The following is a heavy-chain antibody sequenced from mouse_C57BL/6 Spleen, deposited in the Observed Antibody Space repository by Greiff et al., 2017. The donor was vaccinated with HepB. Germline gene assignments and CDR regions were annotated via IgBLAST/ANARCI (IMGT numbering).Heavy chain of an antibody. J-gene: IGHJ2*01. Sequence: EVMLVESGGDLVKPGGSLKLTCAASGFTFSSYGMSWVRQTPDKRLEWVATISSGGSYTYYPDSVKGRFTISRDNAKNTLYLQMSSLKSEDTAMYDCARLTVYYFDYWGQGTTLTVSS. V-gene: IGHV5-6*01. D-gene: IGHD4-1*01. CDR1: GFTFSSYG. CDR3: ARLTVYYFDY. CDR2: ISSGGSYT.